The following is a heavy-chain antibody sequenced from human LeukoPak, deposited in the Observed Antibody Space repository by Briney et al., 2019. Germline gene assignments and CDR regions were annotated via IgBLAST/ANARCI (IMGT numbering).Heavy chain of an antibody. Sequence: GGSLRLSCAASGFTFSSYSMNWVRLAPGKGLEWVAVISYDGSNKYYADSVKGRFTISRDNSKNTLYLQMNSLRAEDTAVYYCAKVAMGEYFDYWGQGTLVTVSS. J-gene: IGHJ4*02. CDR2: ISYDGSNK. D-gene: IGHD3-16*01. V-gene: IGHV3-30*18. CDR1: GFTFSSYS. CDR3: AKVAMGEYFDY.